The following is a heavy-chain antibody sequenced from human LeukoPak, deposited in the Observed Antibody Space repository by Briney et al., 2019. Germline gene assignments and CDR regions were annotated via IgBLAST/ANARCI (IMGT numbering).Heavy chain of an antibody. Sequence: ASVKVSCKASGYTFTGYYMHWVRQAPGQGLEWMGWINPNSGGTNYAQKFQGRVTMTRDTSISTAYMELSRLRSDDTAVFYCARDLVVVVPAAAGTTVGYSDYYYGMDVWGQGTTVTVSS. CDR3: ARDLVVVVPAAAGTTVGYSDYYYGMDV. D-gene: IGHD2-2*01. J-gene: IGHJ6*02. CDR2: INPNSGGT. V-gene: IGHV1-2*02. CDR1: GYTFTGYY.